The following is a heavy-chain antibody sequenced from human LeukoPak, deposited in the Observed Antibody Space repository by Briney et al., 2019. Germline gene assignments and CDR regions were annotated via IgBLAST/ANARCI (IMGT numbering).Heavy chain of an antibody. Sequence: PGGSLRLSCAASGFTFSSYEMNWVRQAPGKGLEWVSYISSSGSTIYYADSVQGRFTISRDNAQNSQYLQMSSLRAEDTAIYYCARNVYNFDYWGQGTLVTVSS. J-gene: IGHJ4*02. D-gene: IGHD3-10*02. CDR2: ISSSGSTI. CDR1: GFTFSSYE. V-gene: IGHV3-48*03. CDR3: ARNVYNFDY.